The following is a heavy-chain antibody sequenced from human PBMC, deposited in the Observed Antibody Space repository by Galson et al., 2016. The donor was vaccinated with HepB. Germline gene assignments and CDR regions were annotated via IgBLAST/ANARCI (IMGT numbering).Heavy chain of an antibody. J-gene: IGHJ4*02. Sequence: SVKVSCKASGYTFTSYSMYWVRQARGQGLEWMGIINPNGGSATYAQKFQGRVTMSSDTSTGTVYMELTSLRFEDTGVFYCARDRPSYGDHGDYWGQGTLVTVSS. CDR2: INPNGGSA. CDR3: ARDRPSYGDHGDY. V-gene: IGHV1-46*01. D-gene: IGHD5-18*01. CDR1: GYTFTSYS.